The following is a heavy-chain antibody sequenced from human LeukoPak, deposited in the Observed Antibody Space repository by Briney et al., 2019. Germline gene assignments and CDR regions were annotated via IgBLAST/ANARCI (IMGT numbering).Heavy chain of an antibody. J-gene: IGHJ5*02. D-gene: IGHD6-19*01. CDR3: VREGGSGWYSGWFDP. CDR2: IKKDGSEK. CDR1: GFTFSNYW. Sequence: GGSLRLSCAASGFTFSNYWMSWVRQAPGKGLEGVANIKKDGSEKKYVDSVKGRFTISRDNAENSLHLQMNSLRAEDTAVYYCVREGGSGWYSGWFDPWGQGTLVTVSS. V-gene: IGHV3-7*01.